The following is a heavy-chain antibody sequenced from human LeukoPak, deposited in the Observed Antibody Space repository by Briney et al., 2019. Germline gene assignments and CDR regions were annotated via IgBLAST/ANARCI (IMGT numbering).Heavy chain of an antibody. V-gene: IGHV1-2*02. Sequence: GASVTVSCKASGYTFTGYYMHWVRQAPGQGLEWMGWINPNSGGTNYAQKFQGRVTMTRDTSISTAYMELSRLRSDDTAVYYCARSSARIAAAGVYYYYYYMDVWGKGTTVTVSS. CDR3: ARSSARIAAAGVYYYYYYMDV. CDR1: GYTFTGYY. D-gene: IGHD6-13*01. J-gene: IGHJ6*03. CDR2: INPNSGGT.